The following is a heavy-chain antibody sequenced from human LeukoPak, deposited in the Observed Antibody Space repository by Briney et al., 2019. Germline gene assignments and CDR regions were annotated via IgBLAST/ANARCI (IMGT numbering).Heavy chain of an antibody. J-gene: IGHJ6*03. D-gene: IGHD1-14*01. CDR2: ISSTSSYI. V-gene: IGHV3-21*01. Sequence: AGGSLRLSCAASGFSFSSYSMNWVRQAPGKGLECASSISSTSSYIYYADSVKGRFTISRDNAKNSLYLQMNSLRAEDTAVYYCARDRGNQRGYYYYYMDVWGKGTTVTVSS. CDR1: GFSFSSYS. CDR3: ARDRGNQRGYYYYYMDV.